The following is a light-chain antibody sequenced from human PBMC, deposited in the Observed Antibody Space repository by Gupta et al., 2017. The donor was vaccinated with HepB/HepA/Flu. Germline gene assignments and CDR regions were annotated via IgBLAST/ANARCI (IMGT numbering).Light chain of an antibody. V-gene: IGLV1-51*01. CDR1: SSNIGRNH. CDR2: EDY. Sequence: QSVLTQPPSVSAAPGPKVTISCSGSSSNIGRNHLSWYQQFPGAAPKHRIYEDYRGPSGIPDRFVGYKSGTSATLDITGLQTGDEADYYCATWDDSPRGRVLGSGTKVTV. J-gene: IGLJ1*01. CDR3: ATWDDSPRGRV.